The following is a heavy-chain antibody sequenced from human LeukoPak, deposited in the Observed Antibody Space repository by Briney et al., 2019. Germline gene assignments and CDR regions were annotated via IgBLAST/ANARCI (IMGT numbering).Heavy chain of an antibody. Sequence: PLETLSLTCTVSGGSISSGGYYWSWIRQHPGKGLEWIGYIYYSGSTYYNPSLKSRVTISVDTSKNQFSLKLSSVTAADTAVYYCARAYGSGTHPDYWGQGTLVTVSS. CDR2: IYYSGST. J-gene: IGHJ4*02. CDR1: GGSISSGGYY. CDR3: ARAYGSGTHPDY. V-gene: IGHV4-31*03. D-gene: IGHD3-10*01.